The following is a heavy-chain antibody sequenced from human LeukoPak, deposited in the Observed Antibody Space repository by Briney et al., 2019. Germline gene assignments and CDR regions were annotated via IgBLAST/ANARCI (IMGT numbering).Heavy chain of an antibody. V-gene: IGHV1-69*06. Sequence: GASVKLSCKASGGTFRSYAISWVRQAPGQGLEWMGGTIPIFGTANYAQKFHGRVTITADKSTSTAYMELSSLRSEDTAVYYCALVVVPAAIVPDYYYGMDVWGKGTTVTVSS. CDR3: ALVVVPAAIVPDYYYGMDV. J-gene: IGHJ6*04. CDR1: GGTFRSYA. CDR2: TIPIFGTA. D-gene: IGHD2-2*01.